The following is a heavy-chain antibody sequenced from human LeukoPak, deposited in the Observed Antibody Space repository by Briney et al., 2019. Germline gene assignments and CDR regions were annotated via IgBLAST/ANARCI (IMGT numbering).Heavy chain of an antibody. CDR3: ARVIVGATLWFDP. D-gene: IGHD1-26*01. CDR1: GGSISSYY. Sequence: SETLSLTCTVSGGSISSYYWSWIRQPPGKGLEWIGYIYYSGSTNYNPSLKSRVTISVDTSKNPFSLKLSSVTAADTAVYYCARVIVGATLWFDPWGQGTLVTVSS. J-gene: IGHJ5*02. V-gene: IGHV4-59*01. CDR2: IYYSGST.